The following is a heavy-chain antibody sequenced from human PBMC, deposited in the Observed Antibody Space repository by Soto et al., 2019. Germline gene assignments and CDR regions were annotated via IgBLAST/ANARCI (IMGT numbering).Heavy chain of an antibody. V-gene: IGHV3-30*02. CDR2: INWNGSNK. CDR3: AKVGYYDFWSGYPKATNYYYYMDV. CDR1: GSTFDEFG. Sequence: GGSLRLSCAASGSTFDEFGMSWVRQAPGKGPEWVSSINWNGSNKYYADSVKGRFTISRDNSKNTLYLQMNSLRAEDTAVYYCAKVGYYDFWSGYPKATNYYYYMDVWGKGTTVTVSS. D-gene: IGHD3-3*01. J-gene: IGHJ6*03.